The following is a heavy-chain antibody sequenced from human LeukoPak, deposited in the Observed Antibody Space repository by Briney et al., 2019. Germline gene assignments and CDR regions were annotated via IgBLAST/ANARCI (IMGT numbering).Heavy chain of an antibody. D-gene: IGHD2-2*03. CDR2: IYYSGST. J-gene: IGHJ4*02. CDR1: GGSISSTTSY. V-gene: IGHV4-39*01. CDR3: ARHGSTDYFDY. Sequence: PSETLSLTCAVSGGSISSTTSYWGWIRQPPGKGLEWIGRIYYSGSTFYNPSLKSRVTISVDTSKNQFSLRLISVTAADTAVYYCARHGSTDYFDYWGQGTLVTVSS.